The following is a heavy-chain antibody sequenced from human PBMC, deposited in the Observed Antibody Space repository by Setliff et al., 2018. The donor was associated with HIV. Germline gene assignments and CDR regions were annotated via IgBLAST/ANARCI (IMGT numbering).Heavy chain of an antibody. CDR2: VYYTGAT. J-gene: IGHJ4*02. CDR3: ASWGAGGNSGFDY. CDR1: GGSANRTNFY. V-gene: IGHV4-39*07. Sequence: SETLSLTCTVSGGSANRTNFYWAWIRQPPGKGLEWLGNVYYTGATYVHPSLNSRVTVSIDASKNQFSVKMRSVTAADTAVYYCASWGAGGNSGFDYWGRGTLVTVSS. D-gene: IGHD2-21*01.